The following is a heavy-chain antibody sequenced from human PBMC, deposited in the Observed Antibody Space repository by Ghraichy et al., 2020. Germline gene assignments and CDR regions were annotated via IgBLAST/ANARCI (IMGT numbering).Heavy chain of an antibody. CDR3: STDAGFTMVRDSTSYFYALDF. Sequence: ASVKVSCKASGYTFTGYYMHWVRQAPGQGLEWMRWLYPNSGATKYAPQFQGRVTMTWDTSISAADMELHRMTSDDTAVYYCSTDAGFTMVRDSTSYFYALDFWGQGTTVTVTS. D-gene: IGHD3-10*01. V-gene: IGHV1-2*02. CDR1: GYTFTGYY. J-gene: IGHJ6*02. CDR2: LYPNSGAT.